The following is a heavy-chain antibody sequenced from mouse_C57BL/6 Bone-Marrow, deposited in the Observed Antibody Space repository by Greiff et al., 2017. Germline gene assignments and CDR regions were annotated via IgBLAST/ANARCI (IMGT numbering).Heavy chain of an antibody. CDR1: GYTFTSYW. CDR3: AREGYGFHFDY. D-gene: IGHD2-2*01. CDR2: IDPSDSYT. Sequence: QVQLQQPGAELVMPGASVKLSCKASGYTFTSYWMHWVKQRPGQGLEWIGEIDPSDSYTNYNQKFKGKSTLTVDKSSSTAYMQLSSPTSEDSAVYYCAREGYGFHFDYWGQGTTLTVSS. V-gene: IGHV1-69*01. J-gene: IGHJ2*01.